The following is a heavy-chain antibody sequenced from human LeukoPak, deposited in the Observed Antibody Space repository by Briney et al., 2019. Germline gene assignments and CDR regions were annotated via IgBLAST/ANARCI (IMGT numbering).Heavy chain of an antibody. CDR3: ARDRHLQLGEDYYYGMDV. V-gene: IGHV1-46*01. J-gene: IGHJ6*02. CDR2: INPSGGSS. Sequence: ASVTVSCTASGYTFTSYYMHWVRQAPGQGLEWMGIINPSGGSSNDAQKFQGRVTMTRDTSTSTVYMELSSLRSEDTAVYYCARDRHLQLGEDYYYGMDVWGQGTTVTVSS. D-gene: IGHD4-11*01. CDR1: GYTFTSYY.